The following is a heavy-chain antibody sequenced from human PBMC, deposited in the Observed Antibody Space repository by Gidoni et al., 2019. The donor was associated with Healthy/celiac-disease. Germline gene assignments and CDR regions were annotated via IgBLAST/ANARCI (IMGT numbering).Heavy chain of an antibody. J-gene: IGHJ4*02. CDR1: GFTFGDYA. D-gene: IGHD6-13*01. CDR3: TRARIAAAPHGFDY. Sequence: EVQLVESGGGLVKPGRSLRLSCTASGFTFGDYAMSWFRQAPGKGLEWVGFIRSKAYGGTTEYAASVKGRFTISRDDSKSIAYLQMNSLKTEDTAVYYCTRARIAAAPHGFDYWGQGTLVTVSS. V-gene: IGHV3-49*05. CDR2: IRSKAYGGTT.